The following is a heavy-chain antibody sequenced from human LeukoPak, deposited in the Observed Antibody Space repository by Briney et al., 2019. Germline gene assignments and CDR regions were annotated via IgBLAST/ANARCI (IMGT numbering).Heavy chain of an antibody. Sequence: GGSLRLSCAASGFTFSSYSMNWVRQAPGKGLEWVSSISSSSSYIYYADSVKGRFTISRDNAKNSLYLQMNSLRAEDTALYYCAKVAYDSYGHYYHDYFDYWGQGTLVTVSS. CDR1: GFTFSSYS. CDR2: ISSSSSYI. D-gene: IGHD3-22*01. V-gene: IGHV3-21*04. J-gene: IGHJ4*02. CDR3: AKVAYDSYGHYYHDYFDY.